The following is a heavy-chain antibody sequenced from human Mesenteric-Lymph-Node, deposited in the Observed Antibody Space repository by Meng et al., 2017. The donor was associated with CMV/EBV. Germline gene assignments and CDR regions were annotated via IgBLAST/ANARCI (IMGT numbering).Heavy chain of an antibody. V-gene: IGHV3-74*01. D-gene: IGHD4-23*01. CDR1: GFTFSDYY. J-gene: IGHJ4*02. CDR2: INSDGSST. Sequence: GGSLRLSCAASGFTFSDYYMSWVHQAPGKGLEWVSRINSDGSSTSYADSVKGRFTISRDNAKNTLYLQMNSLRAEDTAVYYCARGETMVVSWGQGTLVTVSS. CDR3: ARGETMVVS.